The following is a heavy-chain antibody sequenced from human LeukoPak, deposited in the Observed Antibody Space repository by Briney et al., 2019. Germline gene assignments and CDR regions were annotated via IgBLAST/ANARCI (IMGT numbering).Heavy chain of an antibody. Sequence: SETLPLTCTVSGGSITNYYWSWIRQPPGKGLEWIGYIYYSGSTNYNPSLKSRVTISVDTSKNQFSLKLTSVTAADTAVYYCARSGGYSGYSSVWSQGTLVTVSS. J-gene: IGHJ4*02. CDR1: GGSITNYY. D-gene: IGHD5-12*01. CDR3: ARSGGYSGYSSV. CDR2: IYYSGST. V-gene: IGHV4-59*01.